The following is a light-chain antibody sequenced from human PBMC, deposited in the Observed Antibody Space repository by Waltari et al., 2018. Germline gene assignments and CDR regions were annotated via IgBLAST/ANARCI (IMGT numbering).Light chain of an antibody. CDR2: DAS. Sequence: VLTQSPGTLSLSPGERATLSCRASPSVGRALAWYQQKPGQDSRLLIYDASIRATGVPDRVSGSGSGTDFSLTISRLESGDVAVYYCRHYVRLPVTFGQGTKVE. CDR3: RHYVRLPVT. V-gene: IGKV3-20*01. J-gene: IGKJ1*01. CDR1: PSVGRA.